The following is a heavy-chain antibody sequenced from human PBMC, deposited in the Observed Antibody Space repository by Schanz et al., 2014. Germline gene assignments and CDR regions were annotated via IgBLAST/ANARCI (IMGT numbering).Heavy chain of an antibody. CDR1: GFTFGSYG. Sequence: PGGSLRLSCAASGFTFGSYGMSWIRQAPGKGLEWVSDISSGSSYANYADSVKGRFTISRDNAKNSLYLQMNSLRTEDTAVYYCASPSGYSDYGTYFDFWGQGTLVTVSS. CDR2: ISSGSSYA. J-gene: IGHJ4*02. D-gene: IGHD5-12*01. CDR3: ASPSGYSDYGTYFDF. V-gene: IGHV3-11*06.